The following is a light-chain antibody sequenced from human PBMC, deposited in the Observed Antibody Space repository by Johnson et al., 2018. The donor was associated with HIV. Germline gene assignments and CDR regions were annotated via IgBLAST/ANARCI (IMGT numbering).Light chain of an antibody. CDR1: SSNIGNNY. J-gene: IGLJ1*01. V-gene: IGLV1-51*01. CDR3: GRWEDSLSTYV. Sequence: QSVLTQPPSVSAAPGQKVTISCSGSSSNIGNNYVSWYQQLPGTAPKLLIYDNNKRPSGIPDRFSGSKSGTSATLGITGLQTGDEADYYCGRWEDSLSTYVFGTGTKVTVL. CDR2: DNN.